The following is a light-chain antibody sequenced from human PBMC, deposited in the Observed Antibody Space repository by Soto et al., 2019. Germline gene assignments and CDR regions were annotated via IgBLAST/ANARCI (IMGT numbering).Light chain of an antibody. CDR2: EVT. CDR3: SSKAGSNNLGVV. CDR1: SSDVGGYND. Sequence: ALTQPPSASGSPGQSVAISCTGTSSDVGGYNDVSWYQQHPGKAPKLMIYEVTKRPSGVPDRFSGSKSGNTASLTVSGLQADDEANYYCSSKAGSNNLGVVFGGGTKLTVL. V-gene: IGLV2-8*01. J-gene: IGLJ2*01.